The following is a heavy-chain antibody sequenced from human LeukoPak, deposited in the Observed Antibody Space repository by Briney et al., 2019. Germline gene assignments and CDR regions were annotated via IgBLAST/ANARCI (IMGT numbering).Heavy chain of an antibody. V-gene: IGHV1-18*01. J-gene: IGHJ4*02. CDR3: ARDYYDSSGYPPGGYYFDY. Sequence: GASVKVSCKASGYTFTSYGISWVRQAPGQGLEWMGWISAYNGNTNYAQKLQGRVTMTTDTSTSTAYMELRSLRSDDTVVYYCARDYYDSSGYPPGGYYFDYWGQGTLVTVSS. CDR2: ISAYNGNT. CDR1: GYTFTSYG. D-gene: IGHD3-22*01.